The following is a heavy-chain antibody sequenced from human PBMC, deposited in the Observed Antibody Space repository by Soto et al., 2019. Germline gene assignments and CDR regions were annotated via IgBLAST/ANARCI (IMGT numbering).Heavy chain of an antibody. CDR3: ARSPRSLAGAGLDY. V-gene: IGHV3-30-3*01. J-gene: IGHJ4*02. Sequence: QVQLVESGGGVVQPGRSLKLSCAASGFTFTTYAMHWVRQAPGKGLEWVAIISYDGGNEYYADSVKGRFTISRDNSKNTLYLKMNSLRAEDTTMYYWARSPRSLAGAGLDYGGQGPLVPVSS. CDR2: ISYDGGNE. D-gene: IGHD6-19*01. CDR1: GFTFTTYA.